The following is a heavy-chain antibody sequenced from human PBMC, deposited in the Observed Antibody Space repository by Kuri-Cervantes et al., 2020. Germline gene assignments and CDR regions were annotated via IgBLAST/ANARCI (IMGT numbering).Heavy chain of an antibody. J-gene: IGHJ6*03. D-gene: IGHD3-3*02. V-gene: IGHV4-34*01. CDR3: ARHFRDYYYMDV. CDR1: GGSFSGYY. Sequence: GSLRLSCAVYGGSFSGYYWNWIRQPPGKGLEWIGSIYHSGSTYYNPSLKSRVTISVDTSKNQFSLKLSSVTAADTAVYYCARHFRDYYYMDVWGKGTTVTVSS. CDR2: IYHSGST.